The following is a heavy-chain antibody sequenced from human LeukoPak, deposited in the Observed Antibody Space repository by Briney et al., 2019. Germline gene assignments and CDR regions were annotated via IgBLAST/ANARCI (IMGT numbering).Heavy chain of an antibody. CDR1: GDSIRSTRYF. CDR3: ARHANYGSATGFVDY. D-gene: IGHD1-26*01. CDR2: VYYSGNN. J-gene: IGHJ4*02. V-gene: IGHV4-39*01. Sequence: PSETLSLTCTVSGDSIRSTRYFWDWIRQPPGKGLEWIGNVYYSGNNYYSPSLESRVTISVDTSKNQFSLKLRSVTAADTAVYYCARHANYGSATGFVDYWGQGTLITVSS.